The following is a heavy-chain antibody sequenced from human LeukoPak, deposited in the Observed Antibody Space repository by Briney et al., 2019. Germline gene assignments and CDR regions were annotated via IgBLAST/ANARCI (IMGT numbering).Heavy chain of an antibody. J-gene: IGHJ5*02. CDR3: ARALGVIKSRHFDP. CDR1: GYTFTGYY. CDR2: INPNSGGT. Sequence: ASVKVSCKASGYTFTGYYMHWVRQAPGQGLEWMGWINPNSGGTNYAQKFQGRVTMTRDTSTSTVYMELSSLRSEDTAVYYCARALGVIKSRHFDPWGQGTLVTVSS. D-gene: IGHD3-10*01. V-gene: IGHV1-2*02.